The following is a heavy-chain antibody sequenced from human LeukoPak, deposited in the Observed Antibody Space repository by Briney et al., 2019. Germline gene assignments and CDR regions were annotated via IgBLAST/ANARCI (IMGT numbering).Heavy chain of an antibody. J-gene: IGHJ4*02. V-gene: IGHV3-64*01. CDR1: GFSFGSDT. CDR3: ANLALYANFDY. Sequence: GGSLRLSCPASGFSFGSDTMHWVRQAPGKGLEYVSAITSNGGSTYHANSVKGRFTISRDNSKNTLYLQMNSLRAEDTAVYYCANLALYANFDYWGQGTLVTVSS. CDR2: ITSNGGST. D-gene: IGHD2-8*01.